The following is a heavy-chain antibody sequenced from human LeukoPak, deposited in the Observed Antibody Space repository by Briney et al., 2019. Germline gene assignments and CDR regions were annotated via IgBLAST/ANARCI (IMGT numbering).Heavy chain of an antibody. Sequence: GGSLRLSCAASGFTFSNYRMSWVRQAPGKGLEWVSAISAGGGSTYYADSVKGRFTISRDNSRNTLYLQMNSLRAEDTAVYYCAKDTRSRPYSTPYYFDYWGQGTLVTVSS. CDR1: GFTFSNYR. CDR3: AKDTRSRPYSTPYYFDY. J-gene: IGHJ4*02. V-gene: IGHV3-23*01. D-gene: IGHD6-13*01. CDR2: ISAGGGST.